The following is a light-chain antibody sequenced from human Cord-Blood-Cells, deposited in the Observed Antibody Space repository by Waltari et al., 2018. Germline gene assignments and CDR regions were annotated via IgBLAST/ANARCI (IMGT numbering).Light chain of an antibody. CDR2: DAS. Sequence: EIVLTQSPATLSLSPGESATLSCRASQSVSSYLAWYQQKPGQAPRLLIYDASNMATGIPARFSGSGSGTDFTLTISSLEPEDFAVYYCQQHSNWPLTFGQGTRLEIK. CDR3: QQHSNWPLT. J-gene: IGKJ5*01. V-gene: IGKV3-11*01. CDR1: QSVSSY.